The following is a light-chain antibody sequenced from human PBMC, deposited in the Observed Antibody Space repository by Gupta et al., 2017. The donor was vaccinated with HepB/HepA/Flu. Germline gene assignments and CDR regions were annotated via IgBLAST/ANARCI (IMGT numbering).Light chain of an antibody. CDR3: LQHNSYPWT. J-gene: IGKJ1*01. Sequence: DIQMTPSPSSLSASVGDRVTITCRASQGIGNNLGWFQQKPVKAPNRLIYAAPSLQSGVPSRFSGSGSGTEFSLTISSLQPEDFATYYCLQHNSYPWTFGQGTKVEIK. CDR2: AAP. CDR1: QGIGNN. V-gene: IGKV1-17*01.